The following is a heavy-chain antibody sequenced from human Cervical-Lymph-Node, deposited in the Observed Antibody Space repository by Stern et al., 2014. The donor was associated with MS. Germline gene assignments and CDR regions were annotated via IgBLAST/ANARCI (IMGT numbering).Heavy chain of an antibody. Sequence: EVHLVESGGGLVQPGGSLRLSCAASGFTFSSYAMSWVRQAPGKRLEWVSAISGGGGIIYYADSVKGRFTISRDSSKNTLYLRMNSLRVEDTAEYYCAKALVTDYVWGTYRPDPPHFDYWGQGTLVTVSS. CDR1: GFTFSSYA. CDR2: ISGGGGII. J-gene: IGHJ4*02. V-gene: IGHV3-23*04. CDR3: AKALVTDYVWGTYRPDPPHFDY. D-gene: IGHD3-16*02.